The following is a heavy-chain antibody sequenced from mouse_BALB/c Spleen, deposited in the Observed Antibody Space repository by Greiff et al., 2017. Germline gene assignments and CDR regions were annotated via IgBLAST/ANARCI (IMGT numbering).Heavy chain of an antibody. V-gene: IGHV7-3*02. CDR1: GFTFTDYY. D-gene: IGHD2-10*02. J-gene: IGHJ3*01. CDR3: ARDKREYGNPWFAY. CDR2: IRNKANGYTT. Sequence: EVMLVESGGGLVQPGGSLRLSCATSGFTFTDYYMSWVRQPPGKALEWLGFIRNKANGYTTEYSASVKGRFTISRDNSQSILYLQMNTLRAEDSATYYCARDKREYGNPWFAYWGQGTLVTVSA.